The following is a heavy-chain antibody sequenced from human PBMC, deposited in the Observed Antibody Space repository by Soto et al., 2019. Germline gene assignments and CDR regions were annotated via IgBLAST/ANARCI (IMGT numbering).Heavy chain of an antibody. CDR3: ARAIAAPAGRDAFDI. D-gene: IGHD6-6*01. J-gene: IGHJ3*02. Sequence: GESLKISCAASGFTFSSYDMHWVRQATGKGLEWVSAIGTAGDTYYPGSVKGRFTISRENAKNSLYLQMNSLRAGDTAVYYCARAIAAPAGRDAFDIWGQGTMVTVSS. CDR1: GFTFSSYD. V-gene: IGHV3-13*01. CDR2: IGTAGDT.